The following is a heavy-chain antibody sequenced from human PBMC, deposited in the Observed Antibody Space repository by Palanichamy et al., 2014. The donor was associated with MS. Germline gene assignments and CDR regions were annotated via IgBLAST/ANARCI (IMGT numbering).Heavy chain of an antibody. D-gene: IGHD5-24*01. V-gene: IGHV3-7*01. J-gene: IGHJ4*02. CDR1: GFTFSGYW. Sequence: EVQLVESGGGLVQPGGSLRLSCAASGFTFSGYWMSWVRQAPGKGPEWVANLRQDGNVESYVDSVEGRFSISRDNAGSSLYLQMNSLRAEDTAVYYCVREDGYSFETWGQGTLVTVSS. CDR2: LRQDGNVE. CDR3: VREDGYSFET.